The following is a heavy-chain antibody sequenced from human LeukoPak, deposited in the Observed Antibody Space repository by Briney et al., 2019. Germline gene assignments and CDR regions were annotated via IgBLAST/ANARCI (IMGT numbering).Heavy chain of an antibody. CDR2: INPSDGST. CDR3: ARGIEQWLVLRYYYYMDV. J-gene: IGHJ6*03. V-gene: IGHV1-46*01. Sequence: ASVKVSCKASGYTFTSYYMHWVRQAPGQGLEWMGIINPSDGSTNYAQKFQGRVTMTRDMSTSTVYMELSSLRSEDTAVYYCARGIEQWLVLRYYYYMDVWGKGTTVTVSS. D-gene: IGHD6-19*01. CDR1: GYTFTSYY.